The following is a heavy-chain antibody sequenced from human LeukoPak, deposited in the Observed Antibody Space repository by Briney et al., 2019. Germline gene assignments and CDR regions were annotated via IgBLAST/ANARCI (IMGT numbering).Heavy chain of an antibody. D-gene: IGHD3-3*01. Sequence: GGSLRLSCAASGFTFSSQTMNWVRQAPGKGLEWVSSISSSSSYIYYADSVKGRFTISRDNAKNSLYLQMNSLRAEDTAVYYCARDLGEYYDFWSGQFALDYWGQGTLVTVSS. CDR1: GFTFSSQT. CDR2: ISSSSSYI. J-gene: IGHJ4*02. CDR3: ARDLGEYYDFWSGQFALDY. V-gene: IGHV3-21*01.